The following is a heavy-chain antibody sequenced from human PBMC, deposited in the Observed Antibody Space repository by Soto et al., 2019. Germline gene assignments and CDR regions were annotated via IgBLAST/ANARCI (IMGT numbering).Heavy chain of an antibody. CDR2: ISGSGGST. J-gene: IGHJ5*02. V-gene: IGHV3-23*01. CDR1: GFTFSSYA. CDR3: ANSLAPVAAAGTTSPFDP. D-gene: IGHD6-13*01. Sequence: GGSLRLSCAASGFTFSSYAMSWVRQAPGKGLEWVSAISGSGGSTYYADSVKGRFTISRDNSKNTLYLQMNSLRAEDTAVYYCANSLAPVAAAGTTSPFDPWGQGTLVTVSS.